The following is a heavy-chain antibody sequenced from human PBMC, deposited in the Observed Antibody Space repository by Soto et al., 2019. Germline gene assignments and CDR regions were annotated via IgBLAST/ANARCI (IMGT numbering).Heavy chain of an antibody. CDR3: AREGSGRNDAFDM. V-gene: IGHV3-64*01. D-gene: IGHD6-19*01. CDR1: GFTFSSYA. Sequence: EVQLVESGGGLVQPGGSLRLSCAASGFTFSSYAMHWVRQAPGKGLEYVSAISSNGGSTYYANSVKGRFTISRDNSKNTLYLQMGSLRAEDMAVYYCAREGSGRNDAFDMWGQGTMVTVSS. CDR2: ISSNGGST. J-gene: IGHJ3*02.